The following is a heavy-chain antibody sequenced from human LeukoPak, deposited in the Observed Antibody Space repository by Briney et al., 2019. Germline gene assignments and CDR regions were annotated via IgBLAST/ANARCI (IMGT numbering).Heavy chain of an antibody. V-gene: IGHV1-8*01. D-gene: IGHD2/OR15-2a*01. CDR1: GYTFTSYD. CDR2: MNPNSGNT. CDR3: ARSRSKSFSAGLFYYYYYGMDV. Sequence: ASVKVSCKASGYTFTSYDINWVRQATGQGLEWMGWMNPNSGNTGYAQKFQGRVTMTRNTSISTAYMELSSLRSEDTAVYCCARSRSKSFSAGLFYYYYYGMDVWGQGTTVTVSS. J-gene: IGHJ6*02.